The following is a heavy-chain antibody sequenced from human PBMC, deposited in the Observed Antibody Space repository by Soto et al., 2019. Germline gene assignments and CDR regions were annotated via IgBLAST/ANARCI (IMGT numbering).Heavy chain of an antibody. CDR3: ATDPREYYYDSSRTKYFQH. CDR2: FDPEDGET. CDR1: GYTLTELS. V-gene: IGHV1-24*01. Sequence: GASVKVSCKVSGYTLTELSMHWVRQAPGKGLERMGGFDPEDGETIYAQKFQGRVTMTEDTSTDTAYMELSSLRSEDTAVYYCATDPREYYYDSSRTKYFQHWGQGALVTVSS. D-gene: IGHD3-22*01. J-gene: IGHJ1*01.